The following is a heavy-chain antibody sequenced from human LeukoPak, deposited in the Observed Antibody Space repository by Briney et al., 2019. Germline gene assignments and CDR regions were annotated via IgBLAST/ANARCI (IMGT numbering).Heavy chain of an antibody. Sequence: SQTLSLTCAISGDSVSSNSAAWNWIRQSPSRGLEWLGRTYCTSKWYNDYAVSVKSRIAINPDTSKNQFSLQLNSVTPEDMAVYYCAIGPIFSGRYWNWFDPWGQGTLVTVSS. V-gene: IGHV6-1*01. D-gene: IGHD2-8*02. J-gene: IGHJ5*02. CDR1: GDSVSSNSAA. CDR2: TYCTSKWYN. CDR3: AIGPIFSGRYWNWFDP.